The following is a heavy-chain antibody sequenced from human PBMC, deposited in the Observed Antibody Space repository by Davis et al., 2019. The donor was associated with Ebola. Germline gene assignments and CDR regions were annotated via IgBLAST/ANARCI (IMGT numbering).Heavy chain of an antibody. V-gene: IGHV1-2*02. Sequence: ASVKVSCKASGYTFTGYYMHWVRQAPGQGLEWMGWINPNSGGTNYAQKLQGRVTMTTDTSTSTAYMELRSLRSDDTAVYYCAREGWDYYDSSGYYYYYYGMDVWGQGTTVTVSS. J-gene: IGHJ6*02. CDR2: INPNSGGT. CDR1: GYTFTGYY. D-gene: IGHD3-22*01. CDR3: AREGWDYYDSSGYYYYYYGMDV.